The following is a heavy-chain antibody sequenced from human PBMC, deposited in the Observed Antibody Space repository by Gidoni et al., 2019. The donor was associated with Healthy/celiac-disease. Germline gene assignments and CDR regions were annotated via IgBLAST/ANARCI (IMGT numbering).Heavy chain of an antibody. CDR2: ISAYNGNT. CDR3: ARDRWNYCSGGSCYRLFADY. CDR1: GSTFTSYG. D-gene: IGHD2-15*01. Sequence: QVQLVQSGAEVKKPGASVKVSCKPSGSTFTSYGISWVRQAPGQGLEWMGWISAYNGNTNYAQKLQGRVTMTTDTSTSTAYMELRSLRSDDTAVYYCARDRWNYCSGGSCYRLFADYWGQGTLVTVSS. V-gene: IGHV1-18*01. J-gene: IGHJ4*02.